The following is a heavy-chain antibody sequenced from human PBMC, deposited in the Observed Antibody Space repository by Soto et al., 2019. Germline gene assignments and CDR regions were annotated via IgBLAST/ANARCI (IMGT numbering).Heavy chain of an antibody. J-gene: IGHJ6*02. D-gene: IGHD2-2*01. CDR3: ARARGYCSSTSCYYYYYYGMDV. CDR1: GGSISSSNW. Sequence: SETLSLTCAVSGGSISSSNWWSWVRQPPGKGLEWIGEIYHSGSTNYNPSLKSRVTISVDKSKNQFSLKLSSVTAADTAVYYCARARGYCSSTSCYYYYYYGMDVWGQGTTVTVSS. V-gene: IGHV4-4*02. CDR2: IYHSGST.